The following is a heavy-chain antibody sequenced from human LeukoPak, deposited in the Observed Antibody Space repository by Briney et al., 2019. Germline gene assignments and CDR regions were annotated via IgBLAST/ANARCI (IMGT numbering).Heavy chain of an antibody. CDR2: INHSGST. V-gene: IGHV4-34*01. Sequence: SETLSLTCAVYGGSFSGYYWSWIRQPPGKGLEWIGEINHSGSTNYNPSLKSRVTISVDTSKNQFSLKLSSVTAADTAVYYCARLRGATYYDFPYGMDVWGQGTTVTVSS. CDR1: GGSFSGYY. D-gene: IGHD3-3*01. CDR3: ARLRGATYYDFPYGMDV. J-gene: IGHJ6*02.